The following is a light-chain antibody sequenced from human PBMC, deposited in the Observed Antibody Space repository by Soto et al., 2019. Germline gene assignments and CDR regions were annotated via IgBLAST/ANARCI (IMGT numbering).Light chain of an antibody. CDR2: GAS. V-gene: IGKV3-15*01. CDR3: QQRSNWSWT. CDR1: QYVSNK. J-gene: IGKJ1*01. Sequence: EIVMTQSPATLSVSPGETATLSCRASQYVSNKVAWYQQKPGQAPSLLILGASTRATGVPARFSGSGSGTDFTLTISSLEPEDFAVYYCQQRSNWSWTFGQGTKVDI.